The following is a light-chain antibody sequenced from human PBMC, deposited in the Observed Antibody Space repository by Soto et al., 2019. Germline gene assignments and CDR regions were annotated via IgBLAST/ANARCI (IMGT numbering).Light chain of an antibody. J-gene: IGKJ4*01. CDR3: QQYNSYPT. Sequence: DIQMTQSPSTLSASVGDRVTITCRASQSISSWLAWYQQXXXKAPKLLIYKASSLESGVPSRXXXXXXXXXXTLTISSLQPDDFATYYCQQYNSYPTFGGGTKVEIK. V-gene: IGKV1-5*03. CDR2: KAS. CDR1: QSISSW.